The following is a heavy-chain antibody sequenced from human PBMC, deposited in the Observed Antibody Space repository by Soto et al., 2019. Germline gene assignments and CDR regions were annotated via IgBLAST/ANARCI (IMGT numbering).Heavy chain of an antibody. CDR3: AKSAGSNAYYPNDY. CDR2: ISGSGIST. CDR1: GFTFSSYA. V-gene: IGHV3-23*01. Sequence: GGSLRLSCAASGFTFSSYAMTWVRQAPGKGLEWVSSISGSGISTYYADSVKGRFTISRDNSKNTLYLQMNSLRAEDAAVYYRAKSAGSNAYYPNDYWGQGTLVTVSS. D-gene: IGHD3-16*01. J-gene: IGHJ4*02.